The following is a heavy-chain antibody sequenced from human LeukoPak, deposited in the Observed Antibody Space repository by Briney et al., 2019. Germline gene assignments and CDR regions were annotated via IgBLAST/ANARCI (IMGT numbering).Heavy chain of an antibody. CDR2: ISSSSSYI. V-gene: IGHV3-21*01. Sequence: GGSLRLSCAASGFTFSSYSMNWVRQAPGKGLEWVSSISSSSSYIYYADSVKGRFTISRDNAKNSLYLQMNSLRAEDTAVYYCARVGYSYGYHYYYYYMDVWGKGTTVTVSS. J-gene: IGHJ6*03. CDR1: GFTFSSYS. CDR3: ARVGYSYGYHYYYYYMDV. D-gene: IGHD5-18*01.